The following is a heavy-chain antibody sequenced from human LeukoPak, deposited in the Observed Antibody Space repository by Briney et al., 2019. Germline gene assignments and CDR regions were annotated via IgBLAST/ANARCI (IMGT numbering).Heavy chain of an antibody. CDR1: GGSISSSSYY. J-gene: IGHJ4*02. Sequence: SETLSLTCTVSGGSISSSSYYWGWIRQPPGKGLEWIGSIYYSGSAYYNPSLKSRVTISVDTSKNQFSLKLSSVTAADTAVYYCARLPRRSTSCCDFDYWGQGTLVTVSS. CDR3: ARLPRRSTSCCDFDY. CDR2: IYYSGSA. V-gene: IGHV4-39*01. D-gene: IGHD2-2*01.